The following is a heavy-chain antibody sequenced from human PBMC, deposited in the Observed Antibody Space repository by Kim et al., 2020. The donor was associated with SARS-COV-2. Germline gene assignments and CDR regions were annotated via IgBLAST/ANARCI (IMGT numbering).Heavy chain of an antibody. J-gene: IGHJ4*02. CDR1: GGSISSYY. CDR3: ASTYDYGGSFDY. CDR2: IYYSGST. D-gene: IGHD4-17*01. V-gene: IGHV4-59*01. Sequence: SETLSLTCTVSGGSISSYYWSWIRQPPGKGLEWIGYIYYSGSTNYNPSLKSRVTISVDTSKNQFSLKLSSVTAADTAVYYCASTYDYGGSFDYWGQGTLVTVSS.